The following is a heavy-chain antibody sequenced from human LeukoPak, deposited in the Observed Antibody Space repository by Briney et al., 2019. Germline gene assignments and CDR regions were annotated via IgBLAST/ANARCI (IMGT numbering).Heavy chain of an antibody. J-gene: IGHJ4*02. D-gene: IGHD3-22*01. Sequence: GGSLRLSCAAAGFTFDNYAMHWVRQAPGKGLEWVSLISGDGFRTYYTNSMKDRFTISRDNSKNSLYLQINSLRTDDTALYYCAKDVSDRGYADWWGQGTLVTVSS. CDR3: AKDVSDRGYADW. CDR1: GFTFDNYA. CDR2: ISGDGFRT. V-gene: IGHV3-43*02.